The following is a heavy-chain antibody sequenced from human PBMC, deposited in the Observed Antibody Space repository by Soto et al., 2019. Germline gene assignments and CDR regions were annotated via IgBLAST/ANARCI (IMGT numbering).Heavy chain of an antibody. CDR2: VSGSGNSCTGDRT. D-gene: IGHD3-10*01. CDR3: AKDERGVIAYYFDC. V-gene: IGHV3-23*01. CDR1: GFTFSDYG. Sequence: EVRLSESGGGLVEPGGSLRLSCAASGFTFSDYGMSWVRQAPGKGLELVSGVSGSGNSCTGDRTYYADSVKGRFTICRDKSKNTLYLQMNCLRGEYTAVYYCAKDERGVIAYYFDCWGQGRLVTVSS. J-gene: IGHJ4*02.